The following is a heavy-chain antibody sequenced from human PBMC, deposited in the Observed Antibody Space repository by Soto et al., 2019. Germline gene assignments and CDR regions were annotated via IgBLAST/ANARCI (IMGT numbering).Heavy chain of an antibody. V-gene: IGHV1-69*12. CDR1: GGTFSSYA. Sequence: QVQLVQSGAEVKKPGSSVKVSCKASGGTFSSYAISWVRQAPGQGLEWMGGIIPIFGTANYAQKFQGRVTITADESTRPAYMELSSLRSEATAVYYCARSGYDYVWGFKAWFDPWGQGPLVTVSS. CDR3: ARSGYDYVWGFKAWFDP. J-gene: IGHJ5*02. D-gene: IGHD3-16*01. CDR2: IIPIFGTA.